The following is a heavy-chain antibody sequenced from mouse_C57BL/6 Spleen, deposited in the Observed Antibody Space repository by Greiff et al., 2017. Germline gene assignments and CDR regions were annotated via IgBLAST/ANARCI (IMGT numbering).Heavy chain of an antibody. D-gene: IGHD4-1*01. Sequence: QVQLQQSGAELVRPGASMTLSCKASGYTFTDYEMHWVKQTPVHGLEWIGAIDPATGGTAYNQKFKGKAILTADKSSSTAYMELRSLTSEDSAVYYCTRESGTGTEGNYFDYWGQGTTRTVSS. V-gene: IGHV1-15*01. CDR1: GYTFTDYE. CDR2: IDPATGGT. J-gene: IGHJ2*01. CDR3: TRESGTGTEGNYFDY.